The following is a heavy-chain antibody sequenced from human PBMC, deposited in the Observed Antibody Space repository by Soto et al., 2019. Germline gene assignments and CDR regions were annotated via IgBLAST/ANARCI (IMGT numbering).Heavy chain of an antibody. J-gene: IGHJ6*02. CDR2: INPNSGGT. Sequence: ASVKVSCKASGYTFTGYYMHWVRQAPGQGLEWMGWINPNSGGTNYAQKFQGRVTMTRDTSISTAYMELSRLRSDDTAVYYCARDMFHQGWNDGYYHYGMDVWGQGTTVTVSS. CDR1: GYTFTGYY. V-gene: IGHV1-2*02. CDR3: ARDMFHQGWNDGYYHYGMDV. D-gene: IGHD1-1*01.